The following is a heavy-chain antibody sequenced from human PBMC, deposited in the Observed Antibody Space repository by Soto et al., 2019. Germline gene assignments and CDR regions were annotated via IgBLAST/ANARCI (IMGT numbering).Heavy chain of an antibody. D-gene: IGHD3-22*01. Sequence: GGSLRLSCAASGFTFSSFHMNWVRQAPGRGLEWVAYITSSSDTIYYSDSVKGRFTISRDNGKNSLFLQMNSLRDEDTAVDYCARVVVVIPPGYYYAMDVWGQGTTVTVSS. J-gene: IGHJ6*02. CDR2: ITSSSDTI. V-gene: IGHV3-48*02. CDR3: ARVVVVIPPGYYYAMDV. CDR1: GFTFSSFH.